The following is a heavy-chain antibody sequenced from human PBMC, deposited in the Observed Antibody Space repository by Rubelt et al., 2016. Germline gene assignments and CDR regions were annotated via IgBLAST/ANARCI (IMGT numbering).Heavy chain of an antibody. V-gene: IGHV3-7*01. CDR3: ARVFLGWSGYTPPYYYYGMDV. CDR1: GFTFSSYW. D-gene: IGHD3-3*01. Sequence: EVQLVESGGGLVQPGGSLRLSCAASGFTFSSYWMSWVRQAPGKGLEWVANIKQDGSEKYYVDSVKGRFTISRDNAKNSLYLQMNSLRAEDTAVYYCARVFLGWSGYTPPYYYYGMDVWGQGTTVTVSS. J-gene: IGHJ6*02. CDR2: IKQDGSEK.